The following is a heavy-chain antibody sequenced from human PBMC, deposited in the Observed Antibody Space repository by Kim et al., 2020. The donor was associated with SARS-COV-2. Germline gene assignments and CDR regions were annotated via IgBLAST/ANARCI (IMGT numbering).Heavy chain of an antibody. CDR1: GFTFSSYA. CDR2: ISGSGGST. V-gene: IGHV3-23*01. Sequence: GGSLRLSCVASGFTFSSYAMSWVRQAPGKGLEWVSAISGSGGSTYYADSVKGRFTISRDNSKNTLYLQMNSLRAEDTAVYYCAKGRLYYYGMDVWGQGTTVTVSS. CDR3: AKGRLYYYGMDV. J-gene: IGHJ6*02.